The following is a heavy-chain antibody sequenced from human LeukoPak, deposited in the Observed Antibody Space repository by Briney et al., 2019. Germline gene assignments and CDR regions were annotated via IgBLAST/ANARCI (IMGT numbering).Heavy chain of an antibody. D-gene: IGHD3-10*01. V-gene: IGHV3-30*02. CDR3: AAPKLMVRGVFDY. CDR1: GFTFSSYG. Sequence: GGSLRLSCAASGFTFSSYGMHWVRQAPGKGLEWVAFIRYDGSNKYYADSVKGRFTISRDNSKNTLYLQMNSLRAEDTAVYYCAAPKLMVRGVFDYWGQEPWSPSPQ. CDR2: IRYDGSNK. J-gene: IGHJ4*01.